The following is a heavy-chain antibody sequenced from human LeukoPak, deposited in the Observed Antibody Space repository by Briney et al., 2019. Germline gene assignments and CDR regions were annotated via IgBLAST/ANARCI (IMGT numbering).Heavy chain of an antibody. CDR3: AKGYYDYVWGSYYFDY. CDR2: ISGSGGST. J-gene: IGHJ4*02. V-gene: IGHV3-23*01. CDR1: GFTFSSYA. D-gene: IGHD3-16*01. Sequence: GGSLRLSCAASGFTFSSYAMSWVRQAPGKGLEWVSAISGSGGSTYYADSVKGRFTIYRDNSKNTLYLQMNSLRAEDTAVYYCAKGYYDYVWGSYYFDYWGQGILVTVSS.